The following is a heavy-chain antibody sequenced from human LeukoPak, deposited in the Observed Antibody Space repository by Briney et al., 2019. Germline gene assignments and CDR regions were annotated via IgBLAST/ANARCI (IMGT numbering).Heavy chain of an antibody. CDR3: ARDSYQDYYGRFDP. V-gene: IGHV3-23*01. J-gene: IGHJ5*02. CDR2: AGDSNT. Sequence: GGSLRLSCAASGFTFTGYVMSWVRQAPGKGLEWVSAAGDSNTYHADSVKGRFTISRDNSENTLYLQMNGLTAEDTAMYYCARDSYQDYYGRFDPWGQGTLVIVSS. CDR1: GFTFTGYV. D-gene: IGHD3-10*01.